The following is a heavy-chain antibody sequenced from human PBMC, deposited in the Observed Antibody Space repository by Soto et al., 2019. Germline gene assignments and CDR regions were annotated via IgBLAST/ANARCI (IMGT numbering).Heavy chain of an antibody. J-gene: IGHJ4*02. D-gene: IGHD3-16*01. V-gene: IGHV4-59*01. Sequence: SETLSLTCTVSGASMSNYYGSWIRQPPGKGLEHIGYVYYTGNTNYNPSLKSRVTISVDTSNNQFSLKLTPVTTADTAIYYCARSGHTFGGVVWGRGILVTVSS. CDR3: ARSGHTFGGVV. CDR1: GASMSNYY. CDR2: VYYTGNT.